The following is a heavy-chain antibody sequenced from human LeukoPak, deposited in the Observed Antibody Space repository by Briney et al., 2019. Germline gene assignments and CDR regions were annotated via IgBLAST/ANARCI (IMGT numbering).Heavy chain of an antibody. CDR3: AGLGYCSGGSCSDAFDI. D-gene: IGHD2-15*01. Sequence: GASVKVSCKASGYTFTSYDINWVRQATGQGLEWMGWMNPNSGNTGYAQEFQGRVTMTRNTSISTACVELSSLRSEDTAVYYCAGLGYCSGGSCSDAFDIWGQGTMVTVSS. CDR1: GYTFTSYD. CDR2: MNPNSGNT. J-gene: IGHJ3*02. V-gene: IGHV1-8*01.